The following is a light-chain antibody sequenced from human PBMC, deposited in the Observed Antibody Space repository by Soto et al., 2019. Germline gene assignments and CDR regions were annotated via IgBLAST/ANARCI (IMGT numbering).Light chain of an antibody. CDR1: EDISNY. Sequence: DIQMTQSPSSLSASVGGRVTITCRASEDISNYLAWYQQKPGKVPKLLIYGASTLQSGVPSRFSGSGSGTDFTLTISSLQTEDVATYYCQNYNRAPWTFGQGTKVDSK. CDR3: QNYNRAPWT. CDR2: GAS. V-gene: IGKV1-27*01. J-gene: IGKJ1*01.